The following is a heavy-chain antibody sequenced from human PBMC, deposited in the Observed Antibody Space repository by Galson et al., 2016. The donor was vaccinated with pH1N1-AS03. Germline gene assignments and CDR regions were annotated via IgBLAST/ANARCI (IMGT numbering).Heavy chain of an antibody. CDR3: ARAMYTSGWYGMDV. D-gene: IGHD6-19*01. J-gene: IGHJ6*02. Sequence: SLRLSCAASGFIFSSDWMHWVRQVPGKGLVWVSRITSDGSSISYADAVKGRFTTSRDNAKNTLYLQMNSLRAKDTAVYHCARAMYTSGWYGMDVWGQGTTVTVSS. V-gene: IGHV3-74*01. CDR1: GFIFSSDW. CDR2: ITSDGSSI.